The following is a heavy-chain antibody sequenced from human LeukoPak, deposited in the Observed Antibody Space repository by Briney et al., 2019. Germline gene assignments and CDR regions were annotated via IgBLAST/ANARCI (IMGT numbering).Heavy chain of an antibody. CDR3: TGGSDKVLSGEYYYYMDV. V-gene: IGHV3-11*06. CDR1: GFTFSNAW. Sequence: NPGGSLRLSCAASGFTFSNAWMSWVRQAQGKGLEWISYVGISSGNTKYADSVKGRFTISGDSAKNSVFLQMNGLRVEDTAVYYCTGGSDKVLSGEYYYYMDVWGTGTTVTVSS. J-gene: IGHJ6*03. D-gene: IGHD2/OR15-2a*01. CDR2: VGISSGNT.